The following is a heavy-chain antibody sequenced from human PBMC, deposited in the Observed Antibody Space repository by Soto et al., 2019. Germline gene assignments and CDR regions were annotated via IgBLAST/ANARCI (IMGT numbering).Heavy chain of an antibody. D-gene: IGHD3-22*01. CDR1: GGSISSYY. CDR2: IYYSGST. CDR3: ARGYYYDSSGYPDY. Sequence: SETLSLTCTVSGGSISSYYWSWIRQPPGKGLEWIGYIYYSGSTNYNPSLKSRVTISVDTSKNQFSLKLSSVTAADTAVYYCARGYYYDSSGYPDYWGQGTLVTVSS. J-gene: IGHJ4*02. V-gene: IGHV4-59*01.